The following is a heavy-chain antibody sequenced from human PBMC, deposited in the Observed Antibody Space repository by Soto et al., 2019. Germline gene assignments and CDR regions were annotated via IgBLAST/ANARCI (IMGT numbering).Heavy chain of an antibody. V-gene: IGHV4-30-4*01. J-gene: IGHJ4*02. D-gene: IGHD4-17*01. CDR2: IYYSGST. Sequence: TLHPPWTVSGGLTRPGDYFGTWFRQPPGKGLEWIGDIYYSGSTYYHPSLKSRVTISVDTSKNQFSLKLSSVTAADTAGYYCPSRHYGEYHVAYWGQGRLVT. CDR3: PSRHYGEYHVAY. CDR1: GGLTRPGDYF.